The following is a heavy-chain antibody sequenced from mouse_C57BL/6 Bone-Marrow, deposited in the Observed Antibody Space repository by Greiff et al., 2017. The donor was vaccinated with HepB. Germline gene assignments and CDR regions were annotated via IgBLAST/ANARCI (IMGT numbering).Heavy chain of an antibody. CDR1: GYSITSGYY. CDR3: ARVNGY. V-gene: IGHV3-6*01. Sequence: EVKLMESGPGLVKPSQSLSLTCSVTGYSITSGYYWNWIRQFPGNKLEWMGYISYDGSNNYNPSLKNRISITRDTSKNQFFLKLNSVTTEDTATYYCARVNGYWGQGTTLTVSS. CDR2: ISYDGSN. J-gene: IGHJ2*01.